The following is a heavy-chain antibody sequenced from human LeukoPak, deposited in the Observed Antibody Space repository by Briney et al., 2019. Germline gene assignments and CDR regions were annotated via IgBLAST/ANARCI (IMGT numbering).Heavy chain of an antibody. CDR2: ISFDGNNK. J-gene: IGHJ4*02. V-gene: IGHV3-30*03. D-gene: IGHD4/OR15-4a*01. Sequence: GGSLRLSCAASGFTFSSYAIHWVRQAPGKGLEWVAVISFDGNNKYSADSVRGRFTISRDNSKNTVYLQMNSLRSEDTAVYYCASGAANEADYWGQGTLVTVSS. CDR3: ASGAANEADY. CDR1: GFTFSSYA.